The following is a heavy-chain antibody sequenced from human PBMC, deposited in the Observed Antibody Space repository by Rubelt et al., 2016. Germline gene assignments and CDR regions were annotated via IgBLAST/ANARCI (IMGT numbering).Heavy chain of an antibody. V-gene: IGHV4-31*03. CDR3: ASDIDGSRGGFAP. CDR2: IHNSGGT. Sequence: QLQLQESGPGLVQPSETLSLTCTVSGGSISSSGYYWDWIRQLPGKGLEWIGCIHNSGGTYYNPSLNSRLTIPVDTSKNQFSLELSCVTVADTAVYYLASDIDGSRGGFAPLGQGTLVTVSS. J-gene: IGHJ5*02. D-gene: IGHD3-10*01. CDR1: GGSISSSGYY.